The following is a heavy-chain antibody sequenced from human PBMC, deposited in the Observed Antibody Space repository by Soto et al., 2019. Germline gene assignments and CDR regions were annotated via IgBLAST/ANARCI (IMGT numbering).Heavy chain of an antibody. CDR3: AKVGVVVAVEDHGMDV. CDR2: ISYDGSNK. CDR1: GFTFSSYG. J-gene: IGHJ6*02. V-gene: IGHV3-30*18. Sequence: QVQLVESGGGVVQPGRSLRLSCAASGFTFSSYGMHWVRQAPGKGLEWVAVISYDGSNKYYADSVKGRFTISRDNSKNTLYLQMNSLRAEDTAVYYCAKVGVVVAVEDHGMDVWGQLTTVTVSS. D-gene: IGHD2-15*01.